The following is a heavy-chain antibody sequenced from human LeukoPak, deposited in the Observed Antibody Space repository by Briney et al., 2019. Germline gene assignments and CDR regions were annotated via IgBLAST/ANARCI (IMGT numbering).Heavy chain of an antibody. CDR3: ARGLSRCSSTSCYKALGGSGSRGFDY. CDR2: INHSGST. Sequence: PSETLSLTCAVYGGSFSGYYWSWIRQPPGKGLEWIGEINHSGSTNYNPSLKSRVTISVDTSKNQFSLKLSSVTAADTAVYYCARGLSRCSSTSCYKALGGSGSRGFDYWGQGTLVTVSS. CDR1: GGSFSGYY. V-gene: IGHV4-34*01. J-gene: IGHJ4*02. D-gene: IGHD2-2*02.